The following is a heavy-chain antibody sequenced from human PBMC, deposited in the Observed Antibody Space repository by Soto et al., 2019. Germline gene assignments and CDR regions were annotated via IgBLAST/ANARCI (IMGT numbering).Heavy chain of an antibody. CDR3: ATDSGTSDY. D-gene: IGHD1-1*01. V-gene: IGHV3-7*01. Sequence: EVHLVESGGGLVQPGRSLRLSCAASGFTFSTYWMSWVRQAPGKGLEWVANIKQDGSERYYVDSVKGRFTISRDNAKNSLYLQMNNLRAEDTAVYYCATDSGTSDYWGQGTLVTVSS. CDR1: GFTFSTYW. J-gene: IGHJ4*02. CDR2: IKQDGSER.